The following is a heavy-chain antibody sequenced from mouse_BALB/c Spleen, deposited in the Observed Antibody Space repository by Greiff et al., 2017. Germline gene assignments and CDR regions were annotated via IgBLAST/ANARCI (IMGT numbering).Heavy chain of an antibody. CDR2: IYPGNSDT. Sequence: VQLKESGTVLARPGASVKMSCKASGYTFTSYWMHWVKQRPGQGLEWIGAIYPGNSDTSYNQKFKGKAKLTAVTSTSTAYMELSSLTNEDSAVYYCTKTYDYDGGFAYWGQGTLVTVSA. D-gene: IGHD2-4*01. V-gene: IGHV1-5*01. CDR3: TKTYDYDGGFAY. CDR1: GYTFTSYW. J-gene: IGHJ3*01.